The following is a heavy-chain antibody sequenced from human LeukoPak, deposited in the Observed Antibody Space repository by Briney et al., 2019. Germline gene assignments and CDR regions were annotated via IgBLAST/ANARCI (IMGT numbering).Heavy chain of an antibody. CDR2: INANSGTT. Sequence: GGSQRLSCTASGFAFSVYAMSWLRQPPGKGLEWVSTINANSGTTSYAASVRGRFTISRDNSKNTLYLQLNTLRADNTATYYCAKPISGGLAVTADWFHPWGQGTLVVVSS. CDR3: AKPISGGLAVTADWFHP. V-gene: IGHV3-23*01. J-gene: IGHJ5*01. D-gene: IGHD6-19*01. CDR1: GFAFSVYA.